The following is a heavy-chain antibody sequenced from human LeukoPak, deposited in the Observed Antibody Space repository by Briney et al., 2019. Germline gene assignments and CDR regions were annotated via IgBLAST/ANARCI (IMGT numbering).Heavy chain of an antibody. CDR1: GYSISSGYY. V-gene: IGHV4-38-2*02. D-gene: IGHD6-19*01. J-gene: IGHJ4*02. CDR2: IYHSGST. CDR3: ARGGAGSGWYYFDY. Sequence: SETLSLTCTVSGYSISSGYYWGWIRQPPGKGLEWIGSIYHSGSTYYNPSLKSRVTISVDTSKNQFSLKLSSVTAADTAVYYCARGGAGSGWYYFDYWGQGTLVTVSS.